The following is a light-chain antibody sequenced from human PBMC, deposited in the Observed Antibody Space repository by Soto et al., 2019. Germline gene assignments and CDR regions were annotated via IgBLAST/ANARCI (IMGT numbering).Light chain of an antibody. V-gene: IGKV3D-15*01. CDR1: ENVGTN. CDR2: GSS. Sequence: IVLTQSPATLSVSPGERVTLSCRASENVGTNLAWYQQRPGQPPRLLIYGSSTRATGTSATFSGSGSRTEFTLTISSLQSEDSAVYYCQQYNNWGLSFGGGTRVEIK. CDR3: QQYNNWGLS. J-gene: IGKJ4*01.